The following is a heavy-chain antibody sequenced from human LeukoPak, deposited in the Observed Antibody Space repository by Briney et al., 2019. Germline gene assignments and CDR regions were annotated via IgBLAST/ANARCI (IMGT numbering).Heavy chain of an antibody. CDR2: MNPKSGNT. Sequence: GASVRVSCTASGYTLTSYDINWVRQAPGQGLEWMGWMNPKSGNTGYAQKFQGRVTMTRNTSISTAYMELSSLRSEDTAVYYCARGLRSSSWPYYYYYGMDVWGQGTTVTVSS. V-gene: IGHV1-8*01. D-gene: IGHD6-13*01. J-gene: IGHJ6*02. CDR1: GYTLTSYD. CDR3: ARGLRSSSWPYYYYYGMDV.